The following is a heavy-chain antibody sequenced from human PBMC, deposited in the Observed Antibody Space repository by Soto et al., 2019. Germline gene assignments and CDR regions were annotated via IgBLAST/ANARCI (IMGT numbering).Heavy chain of an antibody. CDR1: GFTFSSYG. CDR2: ISHDGSAK. CDR3: ANGRCGTNCYIPDS. D-gene: IGHD2-21*02. V-gene: IGHV3-30*18. J-gene: IGHJ4*02. Sequence: QVQLVESGGGVVQPGGSLTLSCAASGFTFSSYGFHWVRQALGKGLEWVALISHDGSAKHYADSVTGRFTISRDNSKNTLYLQMNSLRTEDTAVYYCANGRCGTNCYIPDSWGQGNLVTVSS.